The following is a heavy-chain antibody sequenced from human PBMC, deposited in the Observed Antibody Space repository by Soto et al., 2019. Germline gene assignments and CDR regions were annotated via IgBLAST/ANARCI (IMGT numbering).Heavy chain of an antibody. CDR2: INHSGRT. V-gene: IGHV4-34*01. D-gene: IGHD6-19*01. CDR1: RGSFSDYS. CDR3: AKLRAVAGTCDWFDP. Sequence: PSETLSLTCAVYRGSFSDYSWSWIRQPPGKGLEWIGEINHSGRTNHHPSLKSRVTISVDTSKNQFSLKLSSVTSADTAVYYCAKLRAVAGTCDWFDPWGQGTLVTVSS. J-gene: IGHJ5*02.